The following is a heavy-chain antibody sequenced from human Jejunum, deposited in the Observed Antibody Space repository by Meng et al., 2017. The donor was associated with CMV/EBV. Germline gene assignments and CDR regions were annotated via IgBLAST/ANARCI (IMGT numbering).Heavy chain of an antibody. J-gene: IGHJ4*02. Sequence: QTLLKVSHPTRVHPTHTLTLTRSFSEFSLSTSGVGVGWIRQPPGKALEWLALIYWDDDKRYSPSLKNRLTITKDTSKNQVVLTLTNIDPVDTATYYCAHRHRLRDFDYWGQGTLVTVSS. V-gene: IGHV2-5*02. D-gene: IGHD4-17*01. CDR1: EFSLSTSGVG. CDR3: AHRHRLRDFDY. CDR2: IYWDDDK.